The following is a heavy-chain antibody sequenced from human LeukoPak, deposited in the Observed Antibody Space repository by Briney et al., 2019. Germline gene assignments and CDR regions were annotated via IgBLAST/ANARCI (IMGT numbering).Heavy chain of an antibody. CDR1: GYSFQDSC. D-gene: IGHD2-2*02. CDR3: AKFGIRGCSSSTRCYKSFFYYGMDV. CDR2: SIPYGAGT. J-gene: IGHJ6*02. V-gene: IGHV5-51*01. Sequence: GAPLHISCMASGYSFQDSCIGGLGRLPGKGGEVLGGSIPYGAGTKYSPSFEGQVTISVDKSISTAYVQWGSLRVSDTAIYYCAKFGIRGCSSSTRCYKSFFYYGMDVWGQGTTVTVSS.